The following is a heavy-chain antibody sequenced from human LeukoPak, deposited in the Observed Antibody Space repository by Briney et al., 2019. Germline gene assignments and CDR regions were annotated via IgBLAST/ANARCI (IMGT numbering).Heavy chain of an antibody. V-gene: IGHV3-48*01. Sequence: PGGSLRLSCAASGFTFSSYSMNWVRQAPGKGLEWVSYISSSSSTIYYADSVKGRFTISRDNAKNSLYLQMNSLRAEDTAVYYCARDGPLSSSGWMYWGQGTLVTVSS. J-gene: IGHJ4*02. D-gene: IGHD6-19*01. CDR1: GFTFSSYS. CDR2: ISSSSSTI. CDR3: ARDGPLSSSGWMY.